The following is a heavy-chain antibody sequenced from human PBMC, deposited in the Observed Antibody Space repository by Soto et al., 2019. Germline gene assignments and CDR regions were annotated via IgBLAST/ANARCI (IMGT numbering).Heavy chain of an antibody. J-gene: IGHJ5*02. Sequence: QEHLVESGGGVVQDGTSLRLSCAASGFRFNNYGMHWVREAPGKGLEWVAFVSSDGNNKYYADSVKGRFTISRDNSKSTMFLQVDSLRVDDTAIYYCAKDRVIQLLPIWPDPWGQGTLVTVSS. V-gene: IGHV3-30*18. CDR3: AKDRVIQLLPIWPDP. CDR2: VSSDGNNK. CDR1: GFRFNNYG. D-gene: IGHD2-2*01.